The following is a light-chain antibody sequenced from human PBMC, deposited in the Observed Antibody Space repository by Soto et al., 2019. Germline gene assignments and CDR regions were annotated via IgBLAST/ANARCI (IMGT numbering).Light chain of an antibody. CDR1: TSGVGGYNY. CDR3: GSYTGSITYV. CDR2: EVT. V-gene: IGLV2-14*01. Sequence: QSVLTQPASVSGSLGQSITISCTGTTSGVGGYNYVSWYQQHPGKAPILMIYEVTNRPSGVSNRFSGSKSGNTASLTISGLQVEDEAEYYCGSYTGSITYVFGTGTKVTVL. J-gene: IGLJ1*01.